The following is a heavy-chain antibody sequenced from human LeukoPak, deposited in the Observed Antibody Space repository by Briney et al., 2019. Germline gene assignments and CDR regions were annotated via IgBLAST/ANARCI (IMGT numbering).Heavy chain of an antibody. CDR2: ISGSGDST. CDR1: GFSVSGNY. CDR3: ARHEGIAVGPFDP. D-gene: IGHD6-19*01. J-gene: IGHJ5*02. V-gene: IGHV3-66*04. Sequence: PGGSLRLSCAASGFSVSGNYMSWVRQAPGKGLEWVSLISGSGDSTYSADSVKGRFTISRDKSKNMLYLQINSLRAEDTAVYYCARHEGIAVGPFDPWGQGTLVTVSS.